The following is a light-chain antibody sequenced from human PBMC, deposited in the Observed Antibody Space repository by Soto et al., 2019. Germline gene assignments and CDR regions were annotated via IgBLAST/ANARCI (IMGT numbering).Light chain of an antibody. CDR2: GVS. CDR1: QSADGRF. CDR3: HRPVT. Sequence: IVLTQSPGTLSLSPGERATLSCRASQSADGRFLAWYQHKPGQAPRLLIYGVSSRATGIPDKFSGSGSGTDFTLNSTRLEPEDSAVYYCHRPVTFGHGTRLEI. V-gene: IGKV3-20*01. J-gene: IGKJ2*01.